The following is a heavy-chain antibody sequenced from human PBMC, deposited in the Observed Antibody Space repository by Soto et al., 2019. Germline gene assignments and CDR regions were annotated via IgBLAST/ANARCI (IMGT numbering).Heavy chain of an antibody. J-gene: IGHJ6*02. CDR2: ISFHGTTK. Sequence: QVQLVESGGGVVQPGTSLRLSCAASGFTFSSYDMHWVRQAPGKGLEWVAVISFHGTTKYYADSVKGRFTISRDNSKNKQYLEMNSLRGEDTAMYYCAKPIVAAGYYGMEVWGRGTTVTVSS. CDR3: AKPIVAAGYYGMEV. CDR1: GFTFSSYD. V-gene: IGHV3-30*18. D-gene: IGHD6-13*01.